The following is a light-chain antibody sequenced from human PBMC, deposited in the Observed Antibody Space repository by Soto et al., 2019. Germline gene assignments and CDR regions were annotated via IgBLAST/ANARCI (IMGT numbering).Light chain of an antibody. CDR1: SSDVGGYNY. CDR3: SSYTSSRGV. CDR2: EVS. Sequence: QSALTQPASVSGCPGQWITISCTGTSSDVGGYNYVSWYQQHPGNAPKRMIYEVSNRPSGVSNLFSGSMTGNTASLSISGLQAEHEPDNYCSSYTSSRGVFGTGPKVNVL. J-gene: IGLJ1*01. V-gene: IGLV2-14*01.